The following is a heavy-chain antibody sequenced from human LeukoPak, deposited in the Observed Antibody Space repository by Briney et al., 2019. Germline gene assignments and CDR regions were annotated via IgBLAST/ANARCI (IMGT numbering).Heavy chain of an antibody. CDR3: AKVTGVSGWNSDS. CDR2: ISYDGSNK. D-gene: IGHD6-19*01. CDR1: GFTFSNYA. Sequence: PGRSLRLSCAASGFTFSNYAMHWVRQAPGKGLEWVAVISYDGSNKYYADSVKGRFTISRDNSKNTLYLQMNSLRAEDTAVYYCAKVTGVSGWNSDSWGQGTRVTVSS. V-gene: IGHV3-30-3*01. J-gene: IGHJ4*02.